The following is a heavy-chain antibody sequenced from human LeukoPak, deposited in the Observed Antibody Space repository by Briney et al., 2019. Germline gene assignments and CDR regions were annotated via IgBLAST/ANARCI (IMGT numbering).Heavy chain of an antibody. CDR1: GFTFNTYW. V-gene: IGHV3-7*03. J-gene: IGHJ4*02. CDR2: IKEDGSET. D-gene: IGHD3-10*01. CDR3: ARDRGWLTSDY. Sequence: GGPLRLSCAASGFTFNTYWMGWVRQAPGKGREWLGNIKEDGSETYYVDFLKGRITISRDNAKNSLSLQMNSLRVEDTAVYYCARDRGWLTSDYWGQGTLVTVSS.